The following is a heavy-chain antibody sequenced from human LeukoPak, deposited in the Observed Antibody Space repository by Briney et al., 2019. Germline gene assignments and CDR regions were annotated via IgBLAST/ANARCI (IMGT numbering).Heavy chain of an antibody. J-gene: IGHJ4*02. V-gene: IGHV3-21*01. CDR2: ISSSSSYI. D-gene: IGHD2-2*01. CDR1: GFPFSSYS. Sequence: GGSLRLSCAASGFPFSSYSMNWVRQAPGKGLEWVSSISSSSSYIYYADSVKGRFTISRDNAKNSLYLQMNSLRAEDTAVYYCARDPSTSRNFDYWGQGTLVTVSS. CDR3: ARDPSTSRNFDY.